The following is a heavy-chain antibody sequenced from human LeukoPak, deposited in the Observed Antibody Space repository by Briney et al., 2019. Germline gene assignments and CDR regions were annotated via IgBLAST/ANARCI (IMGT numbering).Heavy chain of an antibody. Sequence: PGGSLRLSCAASGFTFTSYNMNWVRQAPGKGLEWVSYISSSTSTIYYADSVKGRFTVSRDNAKNSLSLQMNSLRAEDTAVYYCASQPEGGGHRYDSHPGYFDFWGQGTLVTVSS. J-gene: IGHJ4*02. D-gene: IGHD5-18*01. CDR3: ASQPEGGGHRYDSHPGYFDF. CDR2: ISSSTSTI. V-gene: IGHV3-48*01. CDR1: GFTFTSYN.